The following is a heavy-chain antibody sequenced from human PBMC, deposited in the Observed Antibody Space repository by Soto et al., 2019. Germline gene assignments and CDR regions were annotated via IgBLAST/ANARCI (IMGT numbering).Heavy chain of an antibody. CDR1: GFTLSSYA. CDR2: IWDVGSNK. Sequence: QVQLVESGEGGAQPGGSLGLSCEASGFTLSSYAIHWVRRAPGKGLGGGAVIWDVGSNKYYPDSVKGRFTISRDNSKNTLYLQMNSLRAEDTAVYYCARGSIAGWLATEYFQHWGQGTLVTVSS. V-gene: IGHV3-33*01. CDR3: ARGSIAGWLATEYFQH. D-gene: IGHD6-19*01. J-gene: IGHJ1*01.